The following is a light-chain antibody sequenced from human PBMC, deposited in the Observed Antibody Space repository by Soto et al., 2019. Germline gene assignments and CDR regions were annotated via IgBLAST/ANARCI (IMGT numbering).Light chain of an antibody. Sequence: QSALTQPASVSGSPGQSITISCTGTSSDIGAYNYVGWYQQHPGQAPKLMTYDVNNRPSGVSDRFSASKSGNTASLTIAWLQAEDEADYYCSSYTSSNTVVFGGGTQLTVL. V-gene: IGLV2-14*03. CDR3: SSYTSSNTVV. J-gene: IGLJ3*02. CDR1: SSDIGAYNY. CDR2: DVN.